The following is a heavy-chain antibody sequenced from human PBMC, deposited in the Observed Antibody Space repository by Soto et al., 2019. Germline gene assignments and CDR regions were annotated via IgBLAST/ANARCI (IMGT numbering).Heavy chain of an antibody. V-gene: IGHV4-34*01. CDR3: ARGSTGY. Sequence: SETLSLTCAVYGGSFSGYYWSWIRQPPGKGLEWIGEINHSGSTNYNPSLKSRVTISVDTSKNQFSLKLSSVTAADTAVYYCARGSTGYWGQGTLVTVSS. J-gene: IGHJ4*02. CDR2: INHSGST. D-gene: IGHD3-9*01. CDR1: GGSFSGYY.